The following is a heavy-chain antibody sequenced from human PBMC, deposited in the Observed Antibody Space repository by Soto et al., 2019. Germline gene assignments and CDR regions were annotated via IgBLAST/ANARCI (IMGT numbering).Heavy chain of an antibody. D-gene: IGHD3-10*01. V-gene: IGHV1-8*01. J-gene: IGHJ3*02. CDR2: MNPNSGNT. CDR3: ARGINYYDSGDDAFDI. Sequence: QVQLVQSGAEVKKPGASVKVSCKASGYTFTSYDINWVRQATGQGLEWMGWMNPNSGNTGYAQKFQGRVTMTRNTSISTAYMELSSLRSEDTAVYYCARGINYYDSGDDAFDIWGQGTMFTVSS. CDR1: GYTFTSYD.